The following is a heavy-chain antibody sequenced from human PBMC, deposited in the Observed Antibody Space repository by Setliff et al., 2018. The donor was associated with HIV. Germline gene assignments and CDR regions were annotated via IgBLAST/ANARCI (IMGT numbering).Heavy chain of an antibody. CDR3: IVNIVGPVTGLDR. V-gene: IGHV1-46*01. D-gene: IGHD1-26*01. Sequence: GASVKVSCKASGYTFTSTHMHWGRQAPGQGLEWMGTINPSGGDTIYAPESQGRVTMTTDTSTRTAYMELSGLTSEDTAVYFCIVNIVGPVTGLDRWGPGTLVTVSS. CDR1: GYTFTSTH. CDR2: INPSGGDT. J-gene: IGHJ5*02.